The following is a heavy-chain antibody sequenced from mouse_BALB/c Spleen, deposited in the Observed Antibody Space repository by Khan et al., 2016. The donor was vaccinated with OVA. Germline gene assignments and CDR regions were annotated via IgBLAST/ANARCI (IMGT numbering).Heavy chain of an antibody. Sequence: QVRLQQSGAELARPGASVKMSCKASGYTFTSYTIHWIKLRPGQGLEWIGFINPSNGYTNYNQKFKDKATLTADKSSTTVYMQLSSLTSDDSAVYNCVRDGAYHRNDGWFAYRGQGTLVTVSA. CDR2: INPSNGYT. CDR1: GYTFTSYT. CDR3: VRDGAYHRNDGWFAY. V-gene: IGHV1-4*01. J-gene: IGHJ3*01. D-gene: IGHD2-14*01.